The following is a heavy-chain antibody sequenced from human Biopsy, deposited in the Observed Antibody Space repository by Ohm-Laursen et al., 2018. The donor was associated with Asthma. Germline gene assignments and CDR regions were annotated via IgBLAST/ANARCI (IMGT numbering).Heavy chain of an antibody. CDR3: ARGPELDV. CDR2: TNERGFT. Sequence: TLSLTCNVYTGSFSGFFWTWIRQSPGKGLEWIGETNERGFTNNNPSLKSRVIISIDTYWNRVSLKLTSVTAADTAVYYCARGPELDVWGQGTTVTVSS. CDR1: TGSFSGFF. V-gene: IGHV4-34*01. J-gene: IGHJ6*02.